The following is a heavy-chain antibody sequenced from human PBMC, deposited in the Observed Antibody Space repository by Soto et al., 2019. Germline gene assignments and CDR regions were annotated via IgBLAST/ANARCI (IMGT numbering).Heavy chain of an antibody. V-gene: IGHV1-69*04. D-gene: IGHD3-3*01. CDR3: ARDYDFWSGYYPYYYYYGMDV. CDR1: GGTFSSYT. J-gene: IGHJ6*02. Sequence: SVKVSCKASGGTFSSYTISWVRQAPGQGLEWMGRIIPSLGIANYAQKFQGRVTITADTSASTAYMELSSLRSEDTAVYYCARDYDFWSGYYPYYYYYGMDVWGQGTTVTVSS. CDR2: IIPSLGIA.